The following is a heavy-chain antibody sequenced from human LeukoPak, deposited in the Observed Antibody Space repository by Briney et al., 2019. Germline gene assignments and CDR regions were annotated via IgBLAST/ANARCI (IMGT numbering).Heavy chain of an antibody. CDR2: IYTSGST. V-gene: IGHV4-61*02. Sequence: SQTLSLTCTVSGGSISSGSYHWSWIRQPAGKGLEWIGRIYTSGSTNYNPSLKSRVTISVDTSKNQFSLKLSSVTAADTAVYYCAREGASYYDFWSGYYPYYFDYWGQGTLVTVSS. CDR1: GGSISSGSYH. D-gene: IGHD3-3*01. J-gene: IGHJ4*02. CDR3: AREGASYYDFWSGYYPYYFDY.